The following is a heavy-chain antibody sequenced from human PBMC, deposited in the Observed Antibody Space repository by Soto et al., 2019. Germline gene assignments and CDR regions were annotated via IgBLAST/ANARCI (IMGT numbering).Heavy chain of an antibody. Sequence: SVKVSCKASGGTFSSYAISWVRQAPGQGLEWMGGIIPIFGTANYAQKFQGRLTITADESTSTAYMELSSLRSEDTAVYYCASQYYYDSSGYYAFDIWGQGTMVTVSS. CDR3: ASQYYYDSSGYYAFDI. CDR1: GGTFSSYA. V-gene: IGHV1-69*13. J-gene: IGHJ3*02. D-gene: IGHD3-22*01. CDR2: IIPIFGTA.